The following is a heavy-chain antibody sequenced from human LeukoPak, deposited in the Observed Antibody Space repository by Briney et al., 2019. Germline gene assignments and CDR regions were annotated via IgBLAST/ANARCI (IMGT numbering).Heavy chain of an antibody. CDR3: ARGVPGSSSWDYFDY. CDR1: GYTFYDYV. V-gene: IGHV3-43*01. D-gene: IGHD6-13*01. Sequence: GGSLRLSCAASGYTFYDYVMHWVPQAPGKGLDWVSLMGWDGGDTDYADSVKGRFTISRDNNKNFLYLQMNSLRSEDTALYYCARGVPGSSSWDYFDYWGQGTLVTVSS. CDR2: MGWDGGDT. J-gene: IGHJ4*02.